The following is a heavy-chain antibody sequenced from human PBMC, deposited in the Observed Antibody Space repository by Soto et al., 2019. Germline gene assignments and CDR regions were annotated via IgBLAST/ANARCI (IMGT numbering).Heavy chain of an antibody. CDR1: GGSFSGYY. CDR2: INHSGST. V-gene: IGHV4-34*01. D-gene: IGHD3-22*01. Sequence: SETLSLTCAVYGGSFSGYYWSWIRQPPGKGLEWIGEINHSGSTNYNPSLKSRVTISVDTSKNQFSLKLSSVTAADTAVYYCARQSHYYDRSGYYPFDYWGQGTLVTLSS. CDR3: ARQSHYYDRSGYYPFDY. J-gene: IGHJ4*02.